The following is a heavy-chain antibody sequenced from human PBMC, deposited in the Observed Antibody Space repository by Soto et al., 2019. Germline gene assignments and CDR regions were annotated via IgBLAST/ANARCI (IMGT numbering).Heavy chain of an antibody. J-gene: IGHJ5*02. V-gene: IGHV3-30-3*01. CDR1: GFTFSSYA. CDR2: ISYDGSNK. Sequence: SLRLSCAASGFTFSSYAMHWVRQAPGKGLEWVAVISYDGSNKYYADSVKGRFTISRDNSKNTLYLQMNSLRAEDTAVYYCASGMEIVYGNNWFDPWGQGTLVTVSS. CDR3: ASGMEIVYGNNWFDP. D-gene: IGHD2-8*01.